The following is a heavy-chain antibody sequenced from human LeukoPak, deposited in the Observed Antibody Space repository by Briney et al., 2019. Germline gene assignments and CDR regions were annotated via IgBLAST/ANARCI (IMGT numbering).Heavy chain of an antibody. CDR1: GGSISSYY. V-gene: IGHV4-34*01. CDR2: INHSGST. CDR3: ARGLRSLEWLASWWFDP. D-gene: IGHD3-3*01. Sequence: SETLSLTCTVSGGSISSYYWSWIRQPPGKGLEWIGEINHSGSTNYNPSLKSRVTISVDTSKYQFSLKLSSVTAADTAVYYCARGLRSLEWLASWWFDPWGQGTLVTVSS. J-gene: IGHJ5*02.